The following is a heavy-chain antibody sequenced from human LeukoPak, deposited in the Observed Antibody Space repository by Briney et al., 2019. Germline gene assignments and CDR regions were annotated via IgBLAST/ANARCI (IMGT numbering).Heavy chain of an antibody. CDR1: GFSFSSYW. J-gene: IGHJ4*02. CDR2: ISPDGSSA. Sequence: GGSLRLSRAASGFSFSSYWMHWVRQAPGKGLVWVARISPDGSSALSADSVRGRFTISRDNTQSSLYLQMNSLRAEDTAVYFCARALTSGIYYFDYWGQGTLFTVSS. CDR3: ARALTSGIYYFDY. V-gene: IGHV3-74*03. D-gene: IGHD1-26*01.